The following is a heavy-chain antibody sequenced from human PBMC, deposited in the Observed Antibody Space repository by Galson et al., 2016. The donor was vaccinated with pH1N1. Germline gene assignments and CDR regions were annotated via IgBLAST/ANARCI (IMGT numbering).Heavy chain of an antibody. J-gene: IGHJ5*02. CDR3: ARWDYGDYVGRFDP. V-gene: IGHV1-69*13. Sequence: SVKVSCKASGGTFSSYGISWVRQAPGQGLEWMGRINPIFGTANNAQKFQGRVTITADESTTTAYMELSSLRYADTAVYYCARWDYGDYVGRFDPWGQGTLVTVSS. CDR1: GGTFSSYG. CDR2: INPIFGTA. D-gene: IGHD4-17*01.